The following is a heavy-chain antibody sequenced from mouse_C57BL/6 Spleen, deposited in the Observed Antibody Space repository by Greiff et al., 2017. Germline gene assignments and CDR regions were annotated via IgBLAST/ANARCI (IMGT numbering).Heavy chain of an antibody. CDR2: NYPGDGDT. CDR1: GYAFSSSW. CDR3: ARCWDEFDY. Sequence: VQLQESGPELVKPGASVKISCKASGYAFSSSWMNWVKQRPGKGLEWIGRNYPGDGDTNYNGKFKGKATLTADKSSSTAYMQLSGLTSEDSAVYFCARCWDEFDYWGQGTTLTVSS. J-gene: IGHJ2*01. D-gene: IGHD4-1*01. V-gene: IGHV1-82*01.